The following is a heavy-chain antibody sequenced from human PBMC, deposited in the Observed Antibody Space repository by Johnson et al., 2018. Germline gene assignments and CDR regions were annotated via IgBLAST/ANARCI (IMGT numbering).Heavy chain of an antibody. CDR3: ARHYYDTTAGFDWADAFDI. J-gene: IGHJ3*02. D-gene: IGHD3-22*01. V-gene: IGHV3-7*01. Sequence: VELVESGGGLVQPGGSLRLSCAASGFTFSRYWMSWVRQAPGTGLEWVANIKQDESEKYYVDSVKGRFTISRDNAKNSLYLQMNRLRAEDTAVYYCARHYYDTTAGFDWADAFDIWGQGTMVTVSS. CDR2: IKQDESEK. CDR1: GFTFSRYW.